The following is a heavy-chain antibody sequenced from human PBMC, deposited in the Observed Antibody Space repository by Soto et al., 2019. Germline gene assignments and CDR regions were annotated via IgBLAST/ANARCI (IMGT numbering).Heavy chain of an antibody. CDR1: GYTFTGYY. V-gene: IGHV1-46*01. D-gene: IGHD3-3*01. CDR2: INPSGGST. J-gene: IGHJ4*02. CDR3: ARDAYDFWSGSSTYAADYARYYCDS. Sequence: XSVKVSYKASGYTFTGYYMPWVRQAPGQGLEWMGIINPSGGSTSYAQKFQGRVTMTRDTSTSTGHMELSSLRSEDTAVDYGARDAYDFWSGSSTYAADYARYYCDSWGQGNRVTVS.